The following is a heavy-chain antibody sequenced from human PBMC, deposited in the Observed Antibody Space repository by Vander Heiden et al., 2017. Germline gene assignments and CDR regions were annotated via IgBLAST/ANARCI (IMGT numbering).Heavy chain of an antibody. J-gene: IGHJ4*02. CDR3: ARVYDSSGYSPPFGY. CDR2: ISSTSTYI. Sequence: EVQLVESGGGLVKPGGSLRLSRAASGFAFSTYTMNWVRQAPGKGLEWVSSISSTSTYIYYADSVKGRFTISRDNARNSLYLQMNSLRAEDTAVYYCARVYDSSGYSPPFGYWGQGTLVTVSS. V-gene: IGHV3-21*01. CDR1: GFAFSTYT. D-gene: IGHD3-22*01.